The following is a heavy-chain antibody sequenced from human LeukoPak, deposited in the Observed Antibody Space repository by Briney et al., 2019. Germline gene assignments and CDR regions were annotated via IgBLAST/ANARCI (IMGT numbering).Heavy chain of an antibody. V-gene: IGHV4-39*01. Sequence: PSETLSLTCTVSGGSISSSSYYWGWIRQPPGKGLEWIGSIYYSGSTYYNPSLKSRLTISVDTSKNQFSLKLSSVTAADTAVYYCATQSQWPTQSPFDYWGQGTLVTVSS. J-gene: IGHJ4*02. CDR3: ATQSQWPTQSPFDY. D-gene: IGHD6-19*01. CDR1: GGSISSSSYY. CDR2: IYYSGST.